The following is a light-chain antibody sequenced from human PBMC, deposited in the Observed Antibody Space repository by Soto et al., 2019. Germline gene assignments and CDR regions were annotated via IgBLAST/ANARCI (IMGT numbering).Light chain of an antibody. CDR2: EVY. V-gene: IGLV2-14*01. J-gene: IGLJ3*02. CDR3: SSYTGSTTLV. Sequence: QSALTQPASVSGSPGQSITISCTGTNNDVADYNLVSWYQHHPGKAPKLMIYEVYNRPSGVSNRFSGSKSGNTASLTISGLQAEDEGDYYCSSYTGSTTLVFGGGTKLTVL. CDR1: NNDVADYNL.